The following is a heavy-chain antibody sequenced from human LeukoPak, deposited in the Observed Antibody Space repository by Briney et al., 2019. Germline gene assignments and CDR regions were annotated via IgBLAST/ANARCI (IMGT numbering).Heavy chain of an antibody. CDR2: ISSSSSYI. V-gene: IGHV3-21*01. CDR1: GFTFSSYW. J-gene: IGHJ4*02. Sequence: AGGSLRLSCAASGFTFSSYWMSWVRQAPGKGLAWVSSISSSSSYIYCADSVKGQFTMSRDNAKNSLYLQMNSLRSEDTAVYCCARVSRSGIYWGQGTLVTVSS. D-gene: IGHD3-3*01. CDR3: ARVSRSGIY.